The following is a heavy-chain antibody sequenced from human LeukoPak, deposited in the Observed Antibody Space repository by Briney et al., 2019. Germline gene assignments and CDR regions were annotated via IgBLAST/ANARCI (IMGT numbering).Heavy chain of an antibody. CDR2: ITARDPNI. D-gene: IGHD3-22*01. V-gene: IGHV3-21*01. J-gene: IGHJ3*02. CDR1: GFTFSLYS. CDR3: ARRGRLVITTLLNEDAFDI. Sequence: PGGLLRLSCAASGFTFSLYSMNWVRQAPGKGLEWVSSITARDPNIYYADSVKGRFTISRDNAKKTLYLQMNSLRADDTAIYYCARRGRLVITTLLNEDAFDIWGQGTMVTVSS.